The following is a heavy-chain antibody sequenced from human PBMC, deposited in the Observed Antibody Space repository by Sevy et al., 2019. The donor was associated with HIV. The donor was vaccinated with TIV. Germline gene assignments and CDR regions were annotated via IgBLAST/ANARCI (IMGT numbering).Heavy chain of an antibody. CDR3: TRQNVDTAMVHYYYYYGMDV. CDR2: IRSKANSYAT. V-gene: IGHV3-73*01. D-gene: IGHD5-18*01. CDR1: GFTFSGSA. J-gene: IGHJ6*02. Sequence: GGSLRLSCAASGFTFSGSAMHWVRQASGKGLEWVGRIRSKANSYATAYAASVKGRFTIYRDDSKNTAYLQMNSLKTEDTAVYYCTRQNVDTAMVHYYYYYGMDVWGQGTTVTVSS.